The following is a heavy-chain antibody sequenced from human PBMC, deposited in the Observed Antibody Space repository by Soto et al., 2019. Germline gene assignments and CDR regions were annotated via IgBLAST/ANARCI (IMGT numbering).Heavy chain of an antibody. J-gene: IGHJ4*02. Sequence: PSETLSLTCTVSGGSISSDGYYWSWIRQHPGKGLEWIGYIYYSGSTYYNPSLKSRVTISVDTSKNQFSLKLSSVTAADTAVYFCARSPRWTTNDVTGYIHDWGQGTLVTVS. CDR1: GGSISSDGYY. D-gene: IGHD3-9*01. CDR3: ARSPRWTTNDVTGYIHD. CDR2: IYYSGST. V-gene: IGHV4-31*03.